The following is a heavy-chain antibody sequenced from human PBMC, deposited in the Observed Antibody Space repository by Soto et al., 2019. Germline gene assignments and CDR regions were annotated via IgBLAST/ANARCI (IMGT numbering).Heavy chain of an antibody. CDR1: GGTFSSYA. V-gene: IGHV1-69*13. J-gene: IGHJ4*02. Sequence: ASVKVSCKASGGTFSSYAISWVRQAPGQGLEWMGGIIPIFGTANYAQKFQGRVTITADESTSTAYMELSSLRSEDTAVYYCARGGMYYDSSGSYQYWGQGTLVTVSS. CDR2: IIPIFGTA. D-gene: IGHD3-22*01. CDR3: ARGGMYYDSSGSYQY.